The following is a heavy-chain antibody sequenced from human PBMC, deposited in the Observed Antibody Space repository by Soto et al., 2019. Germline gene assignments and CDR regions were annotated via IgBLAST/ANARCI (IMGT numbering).Heavy chain of an antibody. Sequence: PSETLSLTCSVSGVSITSTYDYWSWIRQPPGKGLEWIGYLHYSGSNYYNPSLKSRVTISIDRSKSQFSLKLNSVTAADTAVYYCASGYVDTSIVDYWGQGTMVTVSS. CDR3: ASGYVDTSIVDY. CDR1: GVSITSTYDY. CDR2: LHYSGSN. V-gene: IGHV4-39*07. J-gene: IGHJ4*03. D-gene: IGHD5-18*01.